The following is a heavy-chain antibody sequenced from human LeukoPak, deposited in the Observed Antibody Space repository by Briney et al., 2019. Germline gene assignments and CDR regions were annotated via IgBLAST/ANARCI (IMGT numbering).Heavy chain of an antibody. J-gene: IGHJ4*02. CDR2: IYHHGNT. CDR3: AREVESWFGDLLSHFDS. V-gene: IGHV4-38-2*02. D-gene: IGHD3-10*01. CDR1: GFSISTGYS. Sequence: SETLSLTCSVSGFSISTGYSWGWIRQPPGKGLEWIATIYHHGNTYFNPSLMSRAFISLDTSKNQFSLRLTSVTAADTAMYYCAREVESWFGDLLSHFDSWGQGTQVTVSS.